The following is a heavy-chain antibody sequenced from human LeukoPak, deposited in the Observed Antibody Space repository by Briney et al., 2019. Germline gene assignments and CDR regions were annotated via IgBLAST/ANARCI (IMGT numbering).Heavy chain of an antibody. CDR2: ISGSGGST. D-gene: IGHD2-2*01. CDR3: AREIGTSGRAGWFDP. Sequence: GGSLRLSCAASGFTFSSYAMTWVRQAPGKGLEWVSAISGSGGSTYYADSEKGQFTISRDNSKNTLYLQISSLRPDDTAVYYCAREIGTSGRAGWFDPWGQGTLVTVSS. CDR1: GFTFSSYA. V-gene: IGHV3-23*01. J-gene: IGHJ5*02.